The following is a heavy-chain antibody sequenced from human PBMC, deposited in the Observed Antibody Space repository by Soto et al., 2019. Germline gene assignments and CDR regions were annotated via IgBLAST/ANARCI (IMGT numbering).Heavy chain of an antibody. CDR1: GGSVNSFY. Sequence: PSETLSLTCTVSGGSVNSFYWSWVRQAPGKGLEWIGYVHHSGASNYNPSLASRVTLSVDTSKNQLSLKLTSVTAADTAVYYCARSHPNTIFGVLPPFGVDVWGQGTTVTVSS. V-gene: IGHV4-59*02. D-gene: IGHD3-3*01. CDR3: ARSHPNTIFGVLPPFGVDV. CDR2: VHHSGAS. J-gene: IGHJ6*02.